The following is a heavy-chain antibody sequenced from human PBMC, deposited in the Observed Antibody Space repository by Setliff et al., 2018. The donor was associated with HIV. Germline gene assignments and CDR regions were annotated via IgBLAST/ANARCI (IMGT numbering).Heavy chain of an antibody. CDR3: AGVAWDYSFWSGLGDAFDI. CDR2: INHSGST. V-gene: IGHV4-34*01. CDR1: GGSFSGYY. Sequence: SETLSLTCAVYGGSFSGYYWSWIRQPPGKGLEWIGEINHSGSTNYNPSLKSRVTISVDTSKNQFSLKLSSVTAADTAVYYCAGVAWDYSFWSGLGDAFDIWGQGTMVTVSS. D-gene: IGHD3-3*01. J-gene: IGHJ3*02.